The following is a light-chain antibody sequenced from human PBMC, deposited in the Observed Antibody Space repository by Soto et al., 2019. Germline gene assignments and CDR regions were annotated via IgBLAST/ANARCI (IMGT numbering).Light chain of an antibody. V-gene: IGLV1-51*01. CDR3: ATWASGLSGWV. CDR1: ASNIGNGNNF. J-gene: IGLJ3*02. CDR2: DNI. Sequence: QSALTQPPSVSAAPGQKVTISCSGSASNIGNGNNFVSWYQHLPGTAPRLLIYDNIKRPSGIPDRFSASKSGTSATLDITGLQTGDEAHYYCATWASGLSGWVFGGGTKLTVL.